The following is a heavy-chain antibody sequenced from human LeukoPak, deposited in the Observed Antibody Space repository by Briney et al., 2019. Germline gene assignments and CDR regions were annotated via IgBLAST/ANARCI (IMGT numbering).Heavy chain of an antibody. CDR3: ARCIAVAGAFDY. Sequence: SETLSLTCTVSGGSISSYYWSWIRQPPGKGLEWIGYIYYSGGTNYNPSLKSRVTISVDTSKNQFSLKLSSVTAADTAVYYCARCIAVAGAFDYWGQGTLVTVSS. V-gene: IGHV4-59*01. J-gene: IGHJ4*02. CDR2: IYYSGGT. CDR1: GGSISSYY. D-gene: IGHD6-19*01.